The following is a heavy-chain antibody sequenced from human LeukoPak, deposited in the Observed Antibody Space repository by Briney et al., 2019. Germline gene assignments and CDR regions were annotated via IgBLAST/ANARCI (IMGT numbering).Heavy chain of an antibody. D-gene: IGHD6-13*01. J-gene: IGHJ4*02. V-gene: IGHV4-30-2*01. CDR1: GGSISSGDYS. Sequence: SQTLSLTCAVSGGSISSGDYSWSWIRQPPGSGLEWIGYIYHTGNTNYNPSLKSRVTISVARSKNQFSLRLSSVTAADTAVYYCARARESMATAGSYFDYWGQGTLVTVSS. CDR2: IYHTGNT. CDR3: ARARESMATAGSYFDY.